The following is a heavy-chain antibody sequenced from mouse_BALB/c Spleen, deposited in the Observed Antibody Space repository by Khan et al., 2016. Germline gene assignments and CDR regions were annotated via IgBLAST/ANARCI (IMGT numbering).Heavy chain of an antibody. V-gene: IGHV9-3*02. CDR3: ARWGYDYAWFAY. J-gene: IGHJ3*01. D-gene: IGHD2-4*01. CDR1: GYSFTNYG. CDR2: IDTNTGEP. Sequence: QIQLVQSGPELKKPGETVKISCKASGYSFTNYGMNWVKQAPGKGLKWMGWIDTNTGEPTYAEEFKGRFAFSLETSAITANLQINNLKNDDTATYFCARWGYDYAWFAYWGQGTLVTVSA.